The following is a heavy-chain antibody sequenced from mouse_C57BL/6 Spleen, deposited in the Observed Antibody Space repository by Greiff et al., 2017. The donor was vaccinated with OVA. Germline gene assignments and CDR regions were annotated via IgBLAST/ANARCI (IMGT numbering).Heavy chain of an antibody. D-gene: IGHD1-1*01. CDR2: IWSGGST. Sequence: VMLVESGPGLVQPSQSLSITCTVSGFSLTSYGVHWVRQSPGKGLEWLGVIWSGGSTDYNAAFISRLSISKDNSKSQVFFKMNSLQADDTAIYYCARGTVYAMDYWGQGTSVTVSS. V-gene: IGHV2-2*01. CDR1: GFSLTSYG. J-gene: IGHJ4*01. CDR3: ARGTVYAMDY.